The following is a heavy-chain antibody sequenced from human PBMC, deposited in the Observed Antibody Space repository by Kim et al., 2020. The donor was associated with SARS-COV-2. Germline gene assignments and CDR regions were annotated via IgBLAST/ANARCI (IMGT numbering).Heavy chain of an antibody. Sequence: GGSLRLSCAASGFTFSSYYMDWVRQAPGKGLEWVGRITGKPNSYTTDYGESVKGRFIISRDDSKNLLSLQLNNLRPEDTAVYFCARDGGGRSPDYNYGLDVWGRGTTVTVSS. CDR1: GFTFSSYY. J-gene: IGHJ6*02. D-gene: IGHD3-16*01. CDR3: ARDGGGRSPDYNYGLDV. CDR2: ITGKPNSYTT. V-gene: IGHV3-72*01.